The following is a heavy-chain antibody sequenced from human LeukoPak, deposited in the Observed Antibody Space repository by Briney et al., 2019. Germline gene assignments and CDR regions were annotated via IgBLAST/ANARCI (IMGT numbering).Heavy chain of an antibody. CDR1: GGSFSGYY. V-gene: IGHV4-34*01. CDR2: INHSGST. CDR3: ARIKGYYYYYMDV. J-gene: IGHJ6*03. Sequence: SETLSLTCAVYGGSFSGYYWRGIRQPPGKGLEWIGEINHSGSTNYNPSLKSRVTISVDTSKNQFSLKLSSVTAADTAVYYCARIKGYYYYYMDVWGKGTTVTVSS.